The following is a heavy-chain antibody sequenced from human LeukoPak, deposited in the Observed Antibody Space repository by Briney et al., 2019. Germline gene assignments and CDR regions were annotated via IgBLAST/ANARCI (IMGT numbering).Heavy chain of an antibody. V-gene: IGHV4-59*08. CDR2: IYYSGST. CDR3: ARRDYGDYVSAFEI. Sequence: SETLSLTCTVSGGSISSYYWSWIRQAPGKGLEWIGYIYYSGSTNYNPSLRSRVTISVDTSKNQFSLKLSSVTAADTAVYYCARRDYGDYVSAFEIWGQGTMVTVSS. CDR1: GGSISSYY. D-gene: IGHD4-17*01. J-gene: IGHJ3*02.